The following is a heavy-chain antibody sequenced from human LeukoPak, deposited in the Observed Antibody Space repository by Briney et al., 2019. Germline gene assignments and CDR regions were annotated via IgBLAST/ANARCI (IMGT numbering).Heavy chain of an antibody. D-gene: IGHD1-1*01. CDR1: GYTFSNYD. V-gene: IGHV1-8*03. CDR2: MSPTNGDT. CDR3: ARQWNWNQGGPSDI. J-gene: IGHJ3*02. Sequence: ASVKVSCKASGYTFSNYDINWMRQATGRGLEWMAWMSPTNGDTGYAQKFQGRVTLTRDTSMSTAYMELTSLTSEDTAVYFCARQWNWNQGGPSDIWGQGTLVTVSS.